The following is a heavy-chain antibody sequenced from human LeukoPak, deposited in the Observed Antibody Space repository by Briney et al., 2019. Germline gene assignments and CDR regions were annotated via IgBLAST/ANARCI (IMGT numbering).Heavy chain of an antibody. D-gene: IGHD4/OR15-4a*01. J-gene: IGHJ6*02. Sequence: ASVRVSFKASGGTFSIYTISWVRQAPGQGREWMGRIIPILGIANYTQKFQGRVTITADKSTSTAYMELSSLRSEDTAVYYCARVPVLYGMDVWGQGTTVTVSS. CDR1: GGTFSIYT. CDR3: ARVPVLYGMDV. CDR2: IIPILGIA. V-gene: IGHV1-69*02.